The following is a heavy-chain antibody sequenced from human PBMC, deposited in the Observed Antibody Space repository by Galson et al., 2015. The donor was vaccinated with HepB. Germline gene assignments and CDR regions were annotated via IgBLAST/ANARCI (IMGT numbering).Heavy chain of an antibody. J-gene: IGHJ5*02. V-gene: IGHV3-11*06. CDR2: ISSSSSYT. CDR1: GFTFSDYY. Sequence: SLRLSCAASGFTFSDYYMSWIRQAPGKGLEWVSYISSSSSYTNYANSVKGRFTISRDNAKNSLYLQMNSLRAEDTAVYYCARTWSAMVRGRRPSTFDPWGQGTLVTVSS. CDR3: ARTWSAMVRGRRPSTFDP. D-gene: IGHD3-10*01.